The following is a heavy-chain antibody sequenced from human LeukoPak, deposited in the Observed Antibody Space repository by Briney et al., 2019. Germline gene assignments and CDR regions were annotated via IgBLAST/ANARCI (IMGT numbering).Heavy chain of an antibody. J-gene: IGHJ4*02. D-gene: IGHD6-19*01. CDR2: ISYSGST. CDR3: ARALVSGWSSPFDY. CDR1: GGSISSYY. Sequence: SETLSLTCTVSGGSISSYYWSWIRQPPGKGLEWIGYISYSGSTNYNPSLKSRVTISVDTSKNQFSLKLSSVTAADTAVYYCARALVSGWSSPFDYWGQGTLVTVSS. V-gene: IGHV4-59*01.